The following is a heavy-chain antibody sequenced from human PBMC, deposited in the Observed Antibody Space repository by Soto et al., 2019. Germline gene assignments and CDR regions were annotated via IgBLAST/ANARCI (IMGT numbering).Heavy chain of an antibody. CDR1: GGSVSSGSYY. Sequence: SETLSLTCTVSGGSVSSGSYYWSWIRQPPGKGLEWIGYIYYSGSTNYNPSLKSRVTISVDTSKNQFSLKLSSVTAADTAVYYCARDSDYWGQGTPVTVSS. V-gene: IGHV4-61*01. CDR3: ARDSDY. J-gene: IGHJ4*02. CDR2: IYYSGST.